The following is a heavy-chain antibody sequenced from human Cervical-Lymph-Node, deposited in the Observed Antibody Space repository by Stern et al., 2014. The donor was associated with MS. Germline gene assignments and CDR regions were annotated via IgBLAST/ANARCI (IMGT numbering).Heavy chain of an antibody. CDR3: ARTYSGSYYSYYYGMDV. J-gene: IGHJ6*02. Sequence: VQLVESGGGVVQPGRSLRLSCAASGFTFSSYGMHWVRQAPGKGLEWVAVIWYDGSNKYYADSVKGRFTISRDKSKNTLYLQMNSLRAEDTAVYYCARTYSGSYYSYYYGMDVWGQGTTVTVSS. CDR1: GFTFSSYG. D-gene: IGHD1-26*01. CDR2: IWYDGSNK. V-gene: IGHV3-33*01.